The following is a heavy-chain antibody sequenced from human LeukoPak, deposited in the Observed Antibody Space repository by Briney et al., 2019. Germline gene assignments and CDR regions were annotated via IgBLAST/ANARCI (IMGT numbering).Heavy chain of an antibody. Sequence: EASVKVSCKASRYTFTSYDINWVRQATGQGLEWMGWMNPGSGNTGSAQKFQGRITITRDTSTSTAFLELSGLTSEDTAVYYCARGYINGPYYFDYWGQGTLVTVSS. V-gene: IGHV1-8*01. CDR2: MNPGSGNT. CDR3: ARGYINGPYYFDY. J-gene: IGHJ4*02. D-gene: IGHD5-18*01. CDR1: RYTFTSYD.